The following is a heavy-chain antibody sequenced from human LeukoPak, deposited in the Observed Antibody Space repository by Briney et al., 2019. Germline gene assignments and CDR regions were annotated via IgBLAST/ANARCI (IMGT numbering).Heavy chain of an antibody. CDR2: IYYSGST. V-gene: IGHV4-39*07. CDR3: ARDSSIGYYYDSSGSNIPGDAFDI. J-gene: IGHJ3*02. CDR1: GGSISSSSYY. D-gene: IGHD3-22*01. Sequence: SETLSLTCTVSGGSISSSSYYWGWIRQPPGKGLEWIGSIYYSGSTYYNPSLKSRVTISVDTSKNQFSLKLSSVTAADTAVYYCARDSSIGYYYDSSGSNIPGDAFDIWGQGTMVTVSS.